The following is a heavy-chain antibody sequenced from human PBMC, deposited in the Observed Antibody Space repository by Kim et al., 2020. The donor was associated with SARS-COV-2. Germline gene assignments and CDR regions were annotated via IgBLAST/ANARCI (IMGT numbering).Heavy chain of an antibody. Sequence: ASVKVSCKASGYTFTSYGISWVRQAPGQGLEWMGWISAYNGNTNYAQKLQGRVTMTTDTSTSTAYMELRSLRSDDTAVYYCARVNLIVVGYYGMDVWGQGTTVTVSS. CDR3: ARVNLIVVGYYGMDV. CDR2: ISAYNGNT. D-gene: IGHD2-15*01. V-gene: IGHV1-18*01. CDR1: GYTFTSYG. J-gene: IGHJ6*02.